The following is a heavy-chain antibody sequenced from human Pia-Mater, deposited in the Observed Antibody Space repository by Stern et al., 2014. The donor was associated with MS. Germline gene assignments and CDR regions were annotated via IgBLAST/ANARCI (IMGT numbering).Heavy chain of an antibody. Sequence: VHLVESGPGLVKPSQTLSLTCTVSGGSISSGDYYWSWIRQPPGKGLEWIGYIYYSGSTYYNPSLKSRFTISVDTSKNQFSLKLSSVTAADTAVYYCAIDSSGYYSNFDYWGQGTLVTVSS. J-gene: IGHJ4*02. CDR3: AIDSSGYYSNFDY. V-gene: IGHV4-30-4*01. CDR1: GGSISSGDYY. D-gene: IGHD3-22*01. CDR2: IYYSGST.